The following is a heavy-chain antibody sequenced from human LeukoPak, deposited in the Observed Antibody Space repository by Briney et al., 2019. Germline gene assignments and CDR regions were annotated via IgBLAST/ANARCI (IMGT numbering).Heavy chain of an antibody. CDR2: INHYGST. D-gene: IGHD1-20*01. J-gene: IGHJ4*02. V-gene: IGHV4-34*01. CDR3: ARVNDNWNDVYYFDY. CDR1: GESLSNYY. Sequence: PSETLSLTCAVYGESLSNYYWSWIRQPPGKGLEWIGEINHYGSTNYNPSLKSRVTISVDTSKNQFSLKLSSVTAADTAVYYCARVNDNWNDVYYFDYWGQGTLVTASS.